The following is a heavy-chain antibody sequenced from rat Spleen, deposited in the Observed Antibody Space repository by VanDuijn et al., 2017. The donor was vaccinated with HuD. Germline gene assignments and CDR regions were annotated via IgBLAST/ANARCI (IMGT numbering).Heavy chain of an antibody. J-gene: IGHJ1*01. V-gene: IGHV5-31*01. Sequence: EVQLVESGGGLVQPGGSLKLSCVASGFTFNNYWMTWIRQAPGKGLEWVASIPNTGDNTYYPDSVKGRFTVSRDDAKNTLFLQMDSLRSEDTATYYCAGAGYLRDWYFDFWGLGTMVAVSS. CDR2: IPNTGDNT. D-gene: IGHD2-2*01. CDR3: AGAGYLRDWYFDF. CDR1: GFTFNNYW.